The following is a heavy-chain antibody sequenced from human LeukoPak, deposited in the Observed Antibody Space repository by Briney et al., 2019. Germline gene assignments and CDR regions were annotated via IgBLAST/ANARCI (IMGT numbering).Heavy chain of an antibody. J-gene: IGHJ3*02. D-gene: IGHD6-19*01. Sequence: GGSLRLSCAASGFTFSSYAMHWVRQAPGKGLEWVAVISYDGVYKYYADSVKGRFTISRDNSKNTLYLQMNSLRAEDTAVYYCAKDRYNSGWYPDAFDIWGQGTMATVSS. CDR3: AKDRYNSGWYPDAFDI. CDR2: ISYDGVYK. V-gene: IGHV3-30*04. CDR1: GFTFSSYA.